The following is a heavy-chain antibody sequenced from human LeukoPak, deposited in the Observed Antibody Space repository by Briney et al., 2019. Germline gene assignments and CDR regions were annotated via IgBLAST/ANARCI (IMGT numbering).Heavy chain of an antibody. D-gene: IGHD4-17*01. Sequence: SETLSLTCAVSGGSISSGGYSWSWIRQPPGKGLEWIGYIYHSGSTYYNPSLKSRVTISVDRSKYQFSLKLSSVTAADTAVYYCAGGATVTKVFDYWGQGTLVTVSS. CDR1: GGSISSGGYS. CDR2: IYHSGST. J-gene: IGHJ4*02. V-gene: IGHV4-30-2*01. CDR3: AGGATVTKVFDY.